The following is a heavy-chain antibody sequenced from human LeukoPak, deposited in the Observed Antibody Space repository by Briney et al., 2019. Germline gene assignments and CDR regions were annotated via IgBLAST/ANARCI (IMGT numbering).Heavy chain of an antibody. CDR3: ARGALYYDILTGYYGNTGNDY. CDR2: IYYSGST. CDR1: GGSISSGGYY. J-gene: IGHJ4*02. D-gene: IGHD3-9*01. Sequence: SETLSLTCTVSGGSISSGGYYWSWIRQHPGKGLEWIGYIYYSGSTYYNPSLKSRVTISVDTSKNQFSLKLSSVTAADTAVYYCARGALYYDILTGYYGNTGNDYWGQGTLVTVSS. V-gene: IGHV4-31*03.